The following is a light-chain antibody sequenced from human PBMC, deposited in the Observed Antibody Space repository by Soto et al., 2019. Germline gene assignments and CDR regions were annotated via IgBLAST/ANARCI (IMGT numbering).Light chain of an antibody. CDR2: EVS. Sequence: QSVLTQPASVSGSPGQSITISCTGTSSDVGGYNYVSWYQQHPGKALKLMIYEVSNRPSGVSNRISGSKSGNTASLTISGLQAEDEADYYCSSYTSSSTLVFGGGTQLTVL. J-gene: IGLJ2*01. CDR1: SSDVGGYNY. CDR3: SSYTSSSTLV. V-gene: IGLV2-14*01.